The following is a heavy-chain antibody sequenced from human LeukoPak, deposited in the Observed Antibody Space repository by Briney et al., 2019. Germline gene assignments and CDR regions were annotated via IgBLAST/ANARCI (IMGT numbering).Heavy chain of an antibody. CDR2: ISAYNGNT. Sequence: ASVKVSCKASGYTFTSYGISWVRQAPGQGLEWMGWISAYNGNTNYAQKLQGRVTMTTDTSTSTAYMELRSLRSDDTAVYYCARELSPRYNWNYFDYWGQGTLVTVSS. CDR1: GYTFTSYG. J-gene: IGHJ4*02. CDR3: ARELSPRYNWNYFDY. D-gene: IGHD1-20*01. V-gene: IGHV1-18*01.